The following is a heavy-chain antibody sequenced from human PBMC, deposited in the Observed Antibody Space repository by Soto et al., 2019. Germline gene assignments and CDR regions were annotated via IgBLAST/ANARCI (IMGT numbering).Heavy chain of an antibody. CDR3: ARDRSPYYDFWSGYYP. Sequence: QVQLVQSGAEVKKPGASVKVSCEASGYTFTSYGISWVRQAPGQGLEWMGWISAYNGNTNYAQKLQGRVTMTTDTSTSTAYMELRSLRSDDTAVYYCARDRSPYYDFWSGYYPWGQGTLVTVSS. D-gene: IGHD3-3*01. V-gene: IGHV1-18*01. CDR1: GYTFTSYG. J-gene: IGHJ4*02. CDR2: ISAYNGNT.